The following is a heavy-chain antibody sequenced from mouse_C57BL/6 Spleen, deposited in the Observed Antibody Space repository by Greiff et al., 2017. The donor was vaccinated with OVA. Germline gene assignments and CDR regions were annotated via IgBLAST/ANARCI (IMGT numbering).Heavy chain of an antibody. V-gene: IGHV1-62-2*01. J-gene: IGHJ1*03. D-gene: IGHD1-1*01. CDR3: ARHEERYYYGSSYERYFDV. CDR1: GYTFTEYT. CDR2: FYPGSGSI. Sequence: QVQLKQSGAELVKPGASVKLSCKASGYTFTEYTIHWVKQRSGQGLEWIGWFYPGSGSIKYNEKFKDKATLTADKSSSTVYMELSRLTSEDSAVYFCARHEERYYYGSSYERYFDVWGTGTTVTVSS.